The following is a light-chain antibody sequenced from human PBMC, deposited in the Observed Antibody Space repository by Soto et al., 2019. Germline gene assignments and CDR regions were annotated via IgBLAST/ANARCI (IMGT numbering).Light chain of an antibody. J-gene: IGKJ3*01. CDR3: QHSYSIPLS. Sequence: DIQMTQSPSSLSASVGDRVTITCRASQSISTFLSWYQHKPGKAPKLLISSASSLQSGVPSRFSGSGSGTDFTLTIISLQPEDFAPYYCQHSYSIPLSFGPGTKVDIK. CDR2: SAS. V-gene: IGKV1-39*01. CDR1: QSISTF.